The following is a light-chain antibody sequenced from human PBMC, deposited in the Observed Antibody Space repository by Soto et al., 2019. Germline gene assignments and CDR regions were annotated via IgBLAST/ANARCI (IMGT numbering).Light chain of an antibody. CDR2: WAS. CDR1: QSVLYSSNNKNY. Sequence: DLLMTHSPDSLSVSLGERATINCRSSQSVLYSSNNKNYLAWYQQKPGQPPKLLIYWASTRESGVPDRFSGSGSGTDFTLTISSLQAEDVAVYYCQQYYSTPLTFGGGTRWIS. V-gene: IGKV4-1*01. J-gene: IGKJ4*01. CDR3: QQYYSTPLT.